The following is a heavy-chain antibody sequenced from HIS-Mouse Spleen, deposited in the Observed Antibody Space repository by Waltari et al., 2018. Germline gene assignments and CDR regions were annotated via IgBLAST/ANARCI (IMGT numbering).Heavy chain of an antibody. CDR3: ARIAEGYTSGWYAFDY. V-gene: IGHV2-70*15. Sequence: QVTLREPGPALVKPTQTRTLTCTFSCSSLSTRGMCLRWIRHPPGKAQEWVARIDWDDDKYYSTSLQTRLTISRETSKNQVVLTMTKMDPLDTATYSCARIAEGYTSGWYAFDYWGQGTLVTVSS. D-gene: IGHD6-19*01. J-gene: IGHJ4*02. CDR1: CSSLSTRGMC. CDR2: IDWDDDK.